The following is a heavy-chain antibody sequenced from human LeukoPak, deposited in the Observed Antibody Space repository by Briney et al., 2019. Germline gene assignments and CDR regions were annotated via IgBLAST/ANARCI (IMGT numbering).Heavy chain of an antibody. CDR1: GFTFSSYA. V-gene: IGHV3-30*18. Sequence: GGSLRLSCAASGFTFSSYAMHWVRQAPAKGLEWVAVISYDGSNKYYTDSVKGRFSISRDNSKNTLYLQMNSLRAEDTAVYYCAKDLGYCSGGSCYYFDYWGQGTLVTVSS. CDR3: AKDLGYCSGGSCYYFDY. CDR2: ISYDGSNK. J-gene: IGHJ4*02. D-gene: IGHD2-15*01.